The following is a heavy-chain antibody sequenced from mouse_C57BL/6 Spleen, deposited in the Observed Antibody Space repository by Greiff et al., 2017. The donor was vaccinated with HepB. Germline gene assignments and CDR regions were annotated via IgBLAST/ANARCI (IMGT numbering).Heavy chain of an antibody. V-gene: IGHV1-15*01. J-gene: IGHJ2*01. CDR3: TRSGDYGSSPD. CDR1: GYTFTDYE. D-gene: IGHD1-1*01. Sequence: QVQLKESGAELVRPGASVTLSCKASGYTFTDYEMHWVKQTPVHGLEWIGAIDPETGGTAYNQKFKGKAILTADKSSSTAYMELRSLTSEDSAVYYCTRSGDYGSSPDWGQGTTLTVSS. CDR2: IDPETGGT.